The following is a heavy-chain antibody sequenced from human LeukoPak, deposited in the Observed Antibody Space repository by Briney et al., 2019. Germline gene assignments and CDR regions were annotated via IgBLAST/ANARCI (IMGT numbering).Heavy chain of an antibody. J-gene: IGHJ4*02. CDR1: GFTFSDNW. CDR3: VRYLHY. Sequence: GGSLRLSCAASGFTFSDNWMSWVRQSPGKGLEWVANIKEDGSQKYYVDSVRGRFTISRDNAKNSLFLQMDSLRAEDTALYYCVRYLHYGGQGTLVTVSS. V-gene: IGHV3-7*01. CDR2: IKEDGSQK.